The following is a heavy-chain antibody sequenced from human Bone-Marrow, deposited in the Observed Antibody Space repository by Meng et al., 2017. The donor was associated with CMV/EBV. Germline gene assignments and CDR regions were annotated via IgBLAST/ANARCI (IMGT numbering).Heavy chain of an antibody. Sequence: GESLKISCVASGFTFSGSAMHWVRQASGKGLEWVGRIRSKANSYATAYAASVKGRFTISRDDSKNTAYLQMNSLKTEDTAVYYCTRRSTTIFGEVSWGQGTLVTVSS. J-gene: IGHJ5*02. V-gene: IGHV3-73*01. CDR1: GFTFSGSA. CDR3: TRRSTTIFGEVS. CDR2: IRSKANSYAT. D-gene: IGHD3-3*01.